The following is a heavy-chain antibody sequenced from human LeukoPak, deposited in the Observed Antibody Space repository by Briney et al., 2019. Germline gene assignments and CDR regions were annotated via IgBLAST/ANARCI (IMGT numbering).Heavy chain of an antibody. CDR2: IYPGDSDT. J-gene: IGHJ4*02. CDR3: ARPLVSGGGQSGSYGY. D-gene: IGHD3-10*01. Sequence: GESLKISCKASGYSFINHWIGWVRQMPGKGLEWMAAIYPGDSDTRYSPSFQGQVTISVDKSINTAYLQWSSLKASDTAMYYCARPLVSGGGQSGSYGYWGQGNLVTVSS. V-gene: IGHV5-51*01. CDR1: GYSFINHW.